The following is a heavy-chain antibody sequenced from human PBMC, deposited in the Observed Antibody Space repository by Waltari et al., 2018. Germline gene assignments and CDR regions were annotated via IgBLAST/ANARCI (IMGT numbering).Heavy chain of an antibody. D-gene: IGHD6-13*01. CDR2: IYYSGST. Sequence: QVQLHESGPGLVKPSETLSLTCPVPGGSISSYYWSWIRQPPGKGLEWHGYIYYSGSTNYNPSLKSRVTISVDTSKNQFSLKLSSVTAADTAVYYCARGKSIAAAGRTVDYYYYYYMDVWGKGTTVTVSS. V-gene: IGHV4-59*01. CDR3: ARGKSIAAAGRTVDYYYYYYMDV. J-gene: IGHJ6*03. CDR1: GGSISSYY.